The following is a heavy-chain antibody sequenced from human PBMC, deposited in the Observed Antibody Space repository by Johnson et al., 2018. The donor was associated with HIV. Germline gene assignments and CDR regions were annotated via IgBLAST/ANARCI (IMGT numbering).Heavy chain of an antibody. V-gene: IGHV3-30-3*01. Sequence: VQLVESGGGVVQPGRSLRLSCAASGFTFSTYAMHWVRQAPGEGLEWVAIISYAVSNKYYADSVKGRFTISRDNSKNTLYLQMNSLRAEDSAVYYCARGLRGIAAAGTDAFDIWGQGTMVTVSS. CDR3: ARGLRGIAAAGTDAFDI. CDR2: ISYAVSNK. J-gene: IGHJ3*02. D-gene: IGHD6-13*01. CDR1: GFTFSTYA.